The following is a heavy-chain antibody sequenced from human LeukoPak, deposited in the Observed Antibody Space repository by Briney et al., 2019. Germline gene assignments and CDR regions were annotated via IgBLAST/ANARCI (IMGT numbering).Heavy chain of an antibody. D-gene: IGHD6-13*01. Sequence: PSETLSLTCTVSGGSISSYYCTWIRQPAGKGLEWIGRISTSGSTNYNPSLKSRVTMSVDTSKNQFSLKLSSVTAADTAVYYCARDRRAAGHDYWGQGTLVTVSS. V-gene: IGHV4-4*07. J-gene: IGHJ4*02. CDR3: ARDRRAAGHDY. CDR1: GGSISSYY. CDR2: ISTSGST.